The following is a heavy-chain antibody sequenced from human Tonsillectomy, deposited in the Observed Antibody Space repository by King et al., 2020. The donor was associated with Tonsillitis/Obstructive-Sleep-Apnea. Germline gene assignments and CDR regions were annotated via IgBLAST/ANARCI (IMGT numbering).Heavy chain of an antibody. D-gene: IGHD3-16*02. J-gene: IGHJ3*02. CDR1: GGSISSYY. CDR3: ARESDYIWGSYRSNGAFDI. CDR2: IYYSGST. Sequence: QLQESGPGLVKPSETLSLTCTVSGGSISSYYWSWIRQPPGKGLEWIGYIYYSGSTNYNPSLKSRVTISVDTSKNQFSLKLSSVTAADTAVYYCARESDYIWGSYRSNGAFDIWGQGTMVTVSS. V-gene: IGHV4-59*01.